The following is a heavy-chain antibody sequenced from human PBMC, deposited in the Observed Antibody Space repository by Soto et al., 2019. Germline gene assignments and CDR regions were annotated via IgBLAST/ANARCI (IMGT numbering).Heavy chain of an antibody. CDR1: GGSISSGDYY. CDR2: IYYSGST. D-gene: IGHD6-6*01. CDR3: ARDREQLGRSFDY. V-gene: IGHV4-30-4*01. Sequence: QVQLQESGPGLVKPSQTLSLTCTVSGGSISSGDYYWSWIRQPPGKGLEWIGYIYYSGSTYYNPSVKSRVTISVDTSKNQFSLKLSSVTAADTAVYYCARDREQLGRSFDYWGQGTLVTVSS. J-gene: IGHJ4*02.